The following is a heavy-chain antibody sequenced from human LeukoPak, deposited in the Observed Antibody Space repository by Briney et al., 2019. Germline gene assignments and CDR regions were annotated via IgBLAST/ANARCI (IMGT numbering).Heavy chain of an antibody. Sequence: ASVKVSCKASGYTFTSYDINWVRQATGQGLEWMGWMNPDSGKTGYAQKFQGRVTMTRNSSTRTAYMELSSLTSEDTAVYYCARRGVVVNYYFYGLDVWGQGATVTVSS. D-gene: IGHD2-21*01. CDR3: ARRGVVVNYYFYGLDV. J-gene: IGHJ6*02. CDR2: MNPDSGKT. CDR1: GYTFTSYD. V-gene: IGHV1-8*01.